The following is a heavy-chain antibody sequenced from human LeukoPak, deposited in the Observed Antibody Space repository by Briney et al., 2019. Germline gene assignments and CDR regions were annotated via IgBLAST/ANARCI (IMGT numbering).Heavy chain of an antibody. V-gene: IGHV3-33*01. CDR1: GFTFSSYG. D-gene: IGHD4-11*01. Sequence: GRSLRLSCAASGFTFSSYGRHWVRQAPGKGLEWVAVIWYDGSNKYDADSVKGRFTISRDKSKNTGYLQMNDVRAEDTSFDDCAREYYSIPYYSYYHMNAWAKGNTVTVPS. CDR3: AREYYSIPYYSYYHMNA. CDR2: IWYDGSNK. J-gene: IGHJ6*03.